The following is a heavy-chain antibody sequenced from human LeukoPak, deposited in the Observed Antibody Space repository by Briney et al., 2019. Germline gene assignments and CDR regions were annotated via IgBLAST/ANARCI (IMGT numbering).Heavy chain of an antibody. CDR2: IYYSGST. CDR1: GGSISSSSYY. V-gene: IGHV4-39*01. J-gene: IGHJ5*02. D-gene: IGHD3-10*01. CDR3: ARGILLWFGELSYNWFDP. Sequence: SETLSLTCTVSGGSISSSSYYWGWIRQPPGKGLEWIGSIYYSGSTYYNPSLKSRVTISVDTSKNQFSPKLSSVTAADTAAYYCARGILLWFGELSYNWFDPWGQGTLVTVSS.